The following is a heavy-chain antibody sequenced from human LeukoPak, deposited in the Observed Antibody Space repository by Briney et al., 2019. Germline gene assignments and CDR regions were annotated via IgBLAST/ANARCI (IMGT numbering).Heavy chain of an antibody. D-gene: IGHD2-2*01. J-gene: IGHJ6*02. CDR3: IVVPAAMWGRYGMDV. CDR1: GFTFSSYG. V-gene: IGHV3-30*02. Sequence: PGGSLRLSCAASGFTFSSYGMHWVRQAPGKGLEWVAFIRYDGSNKYYADSVKGRFTISRDNSKNTPYLQMNSLRAEDTAVYYCIVVPAAMWGRYGMDVWGQGTTVTVSS. CDR2: IRYDGSNK.